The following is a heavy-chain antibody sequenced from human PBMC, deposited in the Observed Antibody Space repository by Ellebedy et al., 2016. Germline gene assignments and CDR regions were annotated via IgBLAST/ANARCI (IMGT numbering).Heavy chain of an antibody. J-gene: IGHJ4*02. CDR1: GFTFSTYG. CDR2: ISGSGTTT. Sequence: GGSLRLFCAASGFTFSTYGMSWVRQAPGKGPEWVSGISGSGTTTNYADSVKGRFTISRDNSKNTVHLQMSSLRGEDTAVYFCAKSLYGGLDYWGQGILVTVSS. V-gene: IGHV3-23*01. CDR3: AKSLYGGLDY. D-gene: IGHD3-10*02.